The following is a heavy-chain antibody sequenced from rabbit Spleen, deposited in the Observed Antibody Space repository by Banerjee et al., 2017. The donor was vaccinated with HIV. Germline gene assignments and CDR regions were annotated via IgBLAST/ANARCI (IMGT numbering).Heavy chain of an antibody. CDR2: IDPVFGIT. Sequence: QSLEESGGDLVKPGGSLKLSCTASGFTLSSYYMNWVRQAPGKGLEWIGYIDPVFGITYYASWVNGRFTISSHNAQNTLYLRLNSLTAADTATYFCVREAGYGGYYSGLWGPGTLVTVS. CDR1: GFTLSSYY. J-gene: IGHJ6*01. D-gene: IGHD1-1*01. CDR3: VREAGYGGYYSGL. V-gene: IGHV1S7*01.